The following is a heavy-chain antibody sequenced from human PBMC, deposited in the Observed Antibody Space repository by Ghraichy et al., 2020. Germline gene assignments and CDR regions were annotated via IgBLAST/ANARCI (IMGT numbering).Heavy chain of an antibody. J-gene: IGHJ4*02. Sequence: GGSLRLSCAGSGFTFSRYWMNWVRQAPGKGLEWLANIKHGGSEKYHVDSVKGRFTISRDNAKNSLFLQMNSLRAEDTAVYYCARDTAMPADYWGQGTLVTVSS. D-gene: IGHD2-2*01. CDR2: IKHGGSEK. V-gene: IGHV3-7*03. CDR1: GFTFSRYW. CDR3: ARDTAMPADY.